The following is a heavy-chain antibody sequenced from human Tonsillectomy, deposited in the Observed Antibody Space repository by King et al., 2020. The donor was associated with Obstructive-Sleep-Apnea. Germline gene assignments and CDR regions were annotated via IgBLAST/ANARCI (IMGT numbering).Heavy chain of an antibody. CDR3: AMDGPGLRYDYFDP. Sequence: VQLVESGSELKKPGASVKVSCKASGYTFTSYAMNWVRQAPGQGLEWMGRISTNTGNPTYAQGFTGRFVFSLDTSVSMAYLQISSLKAEDTAVYYCAMDGPGLRYDYFDPWGQGTLVTVSS. CDR2: ISTNTGNP. CDR1: GYTFTSYA. V-gene: IGHV7-4-1*04. J-gene: IGHJ5*02. D-gene: IGHD4-11*01.